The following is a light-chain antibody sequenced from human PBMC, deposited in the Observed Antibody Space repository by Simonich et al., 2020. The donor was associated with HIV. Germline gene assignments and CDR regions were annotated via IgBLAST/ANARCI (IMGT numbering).Light chain of an antibody. CDR1: QSVLDRSNNKNY. CDR2: WAS. Sequence: DIVMTQSPDSLAVSLGERATINCKSSQSVLDRSNNKNYLAWYQQKPGQSPKLLVYWASTRESGVPDRFSGSGSGTDFTLTISSLQAEDVAVYYCQHYYTIPYTFGQGTKLEIK. V-gene: IGKV4-1*01. J-gene: IGKJ2*01. CDR3: QHYYTIPYT.